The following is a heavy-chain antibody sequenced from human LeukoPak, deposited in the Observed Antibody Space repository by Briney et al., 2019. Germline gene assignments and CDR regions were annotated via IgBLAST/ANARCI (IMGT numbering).Heavy chain of an antibody. D-gene: IGHD6-13*01. CDR2: ISAGGGST. CDR1: GLTFSDYS. CDR3: AKDAAGPEY. V-gene: IGHV3-23*01. J-gene: IGHJ4*02. Sequence: PGGSLRLSCAAPGLTFSDYSMTWVRQTPGKGLFWGSRISAGGGSTYYADSVKGRFSISTDNSRNTLYLQMNSLRAEDTAVYYCAKDAAGPEYWGQGTLVTVSS.